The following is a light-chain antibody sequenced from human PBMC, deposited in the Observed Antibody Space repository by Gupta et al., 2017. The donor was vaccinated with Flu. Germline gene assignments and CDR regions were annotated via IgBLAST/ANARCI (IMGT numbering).Light chain of an antibody. V-gene: IGKV1-9*01. CDR2: GAS. CDR3: QQLSSYPPIT. CDR1: QGITNF. J-gene: IGKJ5*01. Sequence: IQLTQSPSFLSASVGDSVTITCRASQGITNFLAWFQQKPGKAPKLLIYGASTLQNGVPSRFSGSGSGTEFTLTISSLQSEDFSTNYCQQLSSYPPITFGQGTRLEIK.